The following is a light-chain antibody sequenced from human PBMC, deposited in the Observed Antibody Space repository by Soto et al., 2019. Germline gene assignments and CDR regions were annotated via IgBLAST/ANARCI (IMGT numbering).Light chain of an antibody. Sequence: DIVLTQSPGTLSLSPGERATLSCRASQSVSSNLAWYQQKPGQAPRLLIYGASTRATGIPARFSGSGSGTEFTLTISSLQSEDFAVYYCQQYNNWPRTFGQGTKVDNK. V-gene: IGKV3-15*01. CDR1: QSVSSN. CDR2: GAS. CDR3: QQYNNWPRT. J-gene: IGKJ1*01.